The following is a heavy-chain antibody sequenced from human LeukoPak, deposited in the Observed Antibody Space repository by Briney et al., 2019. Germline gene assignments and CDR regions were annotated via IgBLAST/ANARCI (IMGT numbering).Heavy chain of an antibody. CDR3: ARALYDSSGYYSHFDY. CDR1: GLTFSSYT. J-gene: IGHJ4*02. V-gene: IGHV3-21*01. D-gene: IGHD3-22*01. Sequence: GGSLRLSCAASGLTFSSYTMNWVRQAPGKGLEWVSSITRSSNYIYYADSVKGRFTISRDNAKNSLSLQMNSLRAEDTSVYYCARALYDSSGYYSHFDYWGQGTLVTVSS. CDR2: ITRSSNYI.